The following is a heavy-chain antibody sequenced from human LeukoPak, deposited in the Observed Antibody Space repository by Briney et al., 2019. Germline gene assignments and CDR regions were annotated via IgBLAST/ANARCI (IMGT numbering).Heavy chain of an antibody. CDR1: GFTFSSYW. V-gene: IGHV3-74*01. J-gene: IGHJ4*02. Sequence: PGGSLRLSCAASGFTFSSYWMRWVRQAPGKGLVWVSRINSDGSSTSYADSVKGRFTISRDNAKNTLYLQMNSLRAEDTAVYYCARMSNYYDSSGYYSDFDYWGQGTLVTVSS. CDR2: INSDGSST. D-gene: IGHD3-22*01. CDR3: ARMSNYYDSSGYYSDFDY.